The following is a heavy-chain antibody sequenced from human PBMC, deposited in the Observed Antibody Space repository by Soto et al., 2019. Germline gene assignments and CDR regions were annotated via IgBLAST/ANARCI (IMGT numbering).Heavy chain of an antibody. CDR2: INPNSGGT. D-gene: IGHD3-22*01. V-gene: IGHV1-2*02. CDR3: TREAGGYYYDY. Sequence: QVQLVQSGAEVKKPGASVKVSCKASGYTFTGYHIQWVRQAPGQGLEWMGWINPNSGGTNYAQKFQGRVTMTKDSSISTAYMEVNRLRSDDTAVYYCTREAGGYYYDYWGQGTLVTVS. CDR1: GYTFTGYH. J-gene: IGHJ4*02.